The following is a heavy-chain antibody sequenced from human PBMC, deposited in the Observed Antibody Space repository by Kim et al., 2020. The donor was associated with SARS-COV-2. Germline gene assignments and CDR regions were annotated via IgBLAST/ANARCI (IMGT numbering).Heavy chain of an antibody. D-gene: IGHD3-10*01. CDR2: ITFDGSNK. V-gene: IGHV3-30*18. CDR3: AKDSYVSGTYYIHTYYCSMDV. J-gene: IGHJ6*02. Sequence: GGSLRLSCVASGFIFSNYGIHWVRQAPGKGLERVAVITFDGSNKYYADVVKGRFTISRDNSKNTLFLQMNSLRAEDTALYYCAKDSYVSGTYYIHTYYCSMDVWGQGTTVTVSS. CDR1: GFIFSNYG.